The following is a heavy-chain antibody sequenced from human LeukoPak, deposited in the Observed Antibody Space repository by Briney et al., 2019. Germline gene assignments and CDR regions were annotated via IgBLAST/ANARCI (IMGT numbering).Heavy chain of an antibody. Sequence: GRSLRLSCAASGFTFSSYAMHWVRQAPAKGLEWVAIISYDGSNKYYADSVKGRFTISRDNSKNTLYLQMNSLRAEDTAVYYCARHREPYSSSWYDFDYWGQGTLVTVSS. J-gene: IGHJ4*02. CDR2: ISYDGSNK. D-gene: IGHD6-13*01. V-gene: IGHV3-30-3*02. CDR1: GFTFSSYA. CDR3: ARHREPYSSSWYDFDY.